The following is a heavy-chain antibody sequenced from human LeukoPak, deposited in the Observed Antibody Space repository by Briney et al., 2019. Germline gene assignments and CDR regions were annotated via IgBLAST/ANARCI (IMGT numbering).Heavy chain of an antibody. D-gene: IGHD3-22*01. CDR1: GGSISSGSYY. CDR2: IYDSGST. J-gene: IGHJ3*02. Sequence: PSQTLSLTCTVSGGSISSGSYYWSWLRQPPGKGLEWIGYIYDSGSTNYNPSLKSRVTISVDTSKNQFSLKLSSVTAADTAVYYCACLTTADAFDIWGQGTMVTVSS. CDR3: ACLTTADAFDI. V-gene: IGHV4-61*01.